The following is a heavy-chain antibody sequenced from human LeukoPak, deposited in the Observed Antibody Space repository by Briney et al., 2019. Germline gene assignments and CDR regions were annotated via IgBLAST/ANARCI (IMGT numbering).Heavy chain of an antibody. CDR1: GFIFSDSA. J-gene: IGHJ4*02. CDR2: IRSQTNNHAT. Sequence: GGSLRLSCAASGFIFSDSAMHWVRQASGKGPEWIGLIRSQTNNHATIYAASVRGRFTISRDDSKNTAFLQMNSLKVEDAAVYYCTRRGGNYDFWGQGTLVTVSS. CDR3: TRRGGNYDF. D-gene: IGHD2/OR15-2a*01. V-gene: IGHV3-73*01.